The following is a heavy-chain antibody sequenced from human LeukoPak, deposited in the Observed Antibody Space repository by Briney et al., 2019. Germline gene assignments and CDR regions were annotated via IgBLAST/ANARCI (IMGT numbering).Heavy chain of an antibody. D-gene: IGHD6-19*01. CDR2: IYYSGST. Sequence: SETLSLTCTVSGGSFNSYYWSWIRQPPGKGLEWIGYIYYSGSTDYNPSLKSRVTISIDTSKNQFSLKLTSVTAADTAVYYCARAVSGWFGVYFDYWGQGTLVTVSS. V-gene: IGHV4-59*01. J-gene: IGHJ4*02. CDR3: ARAVSGWFGVYFDY. CDR1: GGSFNSYY.